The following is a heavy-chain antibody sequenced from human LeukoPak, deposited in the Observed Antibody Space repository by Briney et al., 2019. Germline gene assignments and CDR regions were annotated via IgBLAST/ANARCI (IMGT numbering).Heavy chain of an antibody. V-gene: IGHV3-15*01. CDR1: GFTFNNAW. CDR3: TTLNYDFWSGSHYFYYYMDA. CDR2: IKSKPDGGTT. J-gene: IGHJ6*03. Sequence: KSGGSLRLSCAASGFTFNNAWMSWVRQAPGKGLEWVGRIKSKPDGGTTDYAAPVKGRFTVSRDDSKNMLYLQMNSLNTEDTAVYYCTTLNYDFWSGSHYFYYYMDAWGKGTTVTVSS. D-gene: IGHD3-3*01.